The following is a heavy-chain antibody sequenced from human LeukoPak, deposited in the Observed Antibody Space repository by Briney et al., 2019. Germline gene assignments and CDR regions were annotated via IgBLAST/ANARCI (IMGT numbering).Heavy chain of an antibody. CDR1: GGSISSYF. V-gene: IGHV4-59*01. Sequence: ASETLSLTCTVSGGSISSYFWSWLRQPPGKGLEWIGNIYYSGSSNYNPSVKSRVTISVDTSKNQFSLKLSSVTAADTAVYYCARDLGVTGSLDYWGQGTLVTVSS. J-gene: IGHJ4*02. D-gene: IGHD3-3*01. CDR2: IYYSGSS. CDR3: ARDLGVTGSLDY.